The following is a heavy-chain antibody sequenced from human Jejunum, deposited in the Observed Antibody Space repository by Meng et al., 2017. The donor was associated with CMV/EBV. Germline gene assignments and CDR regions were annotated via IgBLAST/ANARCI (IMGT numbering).Heavy chain of an antibody. CDR3: ARVEVGITSGDY. CDR2: ISAYNGNT. V-gene: IGHV1-18*01. Sequence: QVQLVQSGAEVKKPGASVKGSCEASGFIFTSYAISWVRQAPGQGLQYMGWISAYNGNTNYAQTLQGRLTMTTDTSTSTAYMELRSLRSDDTAVYYCARVEVGITSGDYWGQGTLVTVSS. J-gene: IGHJ4*02. CDR1: GFIFTSYA. D-gene: IGHD1-26*01.